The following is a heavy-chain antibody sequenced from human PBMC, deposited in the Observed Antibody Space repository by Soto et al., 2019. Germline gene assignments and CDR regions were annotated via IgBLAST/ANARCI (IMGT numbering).Heavy chain of an antibody. V-gene: IGHV1-69*12. J-gene: IGHJ2*01. CDR2: IIPIFGTA. CDR1: GGTFSSYA. D-gene: IGHD3-22*01. Sequence: QVQLVQSGAEVKKPGSSVKVSCKASGGTFSSYAISWVRQAPGQGLEWMGGIIPIFGTANYAQKFQGRVTITADESTRTAYMELSSLRSEDTAVYYCARGHYYDSSGYYLDWYFDLWGRGTLVTVSS. CDR3: ARGHYYDSSGYYLDWYFDL.